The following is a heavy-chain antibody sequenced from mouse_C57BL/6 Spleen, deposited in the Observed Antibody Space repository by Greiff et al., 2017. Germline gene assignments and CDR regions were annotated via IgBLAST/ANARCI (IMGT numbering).Heavy chain of an antibody. CDR1: GYSFTGYF. D-gene: IGHD1-1*01. Sequence: EVQLQQSGPELVKPGDSVKISCKASGYSFTGYFMNWVMQSHGKSLEWIGRINPYNGDTFYNQKFKGKATLTVDKSSSTAHMELRSLTSEDSAVYYCARGGIHYYGSSQYYFDYWGQGTTLTVSS. CDR3: ARGGIHYYGSSQYYFDY. J-gene: IGHJ2*01. CDR2: INPYNGDT. V-gene: IGHV1-20*01.